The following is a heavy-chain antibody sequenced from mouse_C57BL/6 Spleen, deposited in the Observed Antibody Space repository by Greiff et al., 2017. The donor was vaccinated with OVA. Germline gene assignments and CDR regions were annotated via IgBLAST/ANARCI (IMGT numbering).Heavy chain of an antibody. CDR3: ARSSGYFDV. J-gene: IGHJ1*03. CDR1: GFTFSSYG. Sequence: EVHLVESGGDLVKPGGSLKLSCAASGFTFSSYGMSWVRQTPDKRLEWVATISSGGSYTYYPDSVKGRFTISRDNAKNTLYLQMSSLKSEDTAMYYCARSSGYFDVWGTGTTVTVSS. CDR2: ISSGGSYT. V-gene: IGHV5-6*01. D-gene: IGHD6-1*01.